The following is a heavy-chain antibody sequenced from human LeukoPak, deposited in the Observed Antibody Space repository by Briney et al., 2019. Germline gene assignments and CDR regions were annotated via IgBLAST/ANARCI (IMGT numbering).Heavy chain of an antibody. CDR3: ARDKIVGPTTLDY. CDR2: ISGSGGDT. V-gene: IGHV3-23*01. D-gene: IGHD1-26*01. Sequence: GGSLRLSCAASGFTFSNFLMTWVRQAPGKGPEWVSAISGSGGDTYYADSVKGRFTISRDNAKNSLYLQMNSLRADDTAIYYCARDKIVGPTTLDYWGQGTLVTVSS. CDR1: GFTFSNFL. J-gene: IGHJ4*02.